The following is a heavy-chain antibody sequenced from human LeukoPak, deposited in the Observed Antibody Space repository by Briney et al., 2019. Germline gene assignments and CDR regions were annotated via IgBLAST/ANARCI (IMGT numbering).Heavy chain of an antibody. D-gene: IGHD1-26*01. Sequence: GASVKVSCKASGYTFTSYGISWVRQAPGQGLEWMGWISAYNGNTNYAQKLQGRVTMTTDTSTSTAYMELRSLRSDDTAVYYCARDKGSGSYYAGGAFDIWGQGTMVTVSS. CDR3: ARDKGSGSYYAGGAFDI. J-gene: IGHJ3*02. CDR1: GYTFTSYG. V-gene: IGHV1-18*01. CDR2: ISAYNGNT.